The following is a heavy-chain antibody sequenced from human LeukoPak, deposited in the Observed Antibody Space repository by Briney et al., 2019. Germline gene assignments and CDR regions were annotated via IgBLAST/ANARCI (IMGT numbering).Heavy chain of an antibody. V-gene: IGHV4-39*01. D-gene: IGHD2-15*01. CDR2: IYYSGST. J-gene: IGHJ5*02. CDR1: GCSISSSDYY. CDR3: ARALGYCSGGSCTRGYNWFDP. Sequence: SETLSLTCTVSGCSISSSDYYLGWLRQSPGKWLEWIGSIYYSGSTYYNPSLKSRVTISVDTSMNQFSLKLSFVTIADTAVYYCARALGYCSGGSCTRGYNWFDPWGQGTLVTVPS.